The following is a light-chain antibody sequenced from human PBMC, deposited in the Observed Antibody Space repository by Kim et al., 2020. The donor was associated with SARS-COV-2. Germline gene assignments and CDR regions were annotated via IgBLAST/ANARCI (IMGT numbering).Light chain of an antibody. CDR2: EDD. Sequence: NFMLTQPHSVSESPGKTATISCTRSSGSIDGNYVQWYQQRPGGVPTIVIYEDDQRPSGVSDRFSGSIDNSSNSASLTISGLRTEDEADYYCQSYNRDNVIFGGGTQLTVL. J-gene: IGLJ2*01. CDR3: QSYNRDNVI. V-gene: IGLV6-57*03. CDR1: SGSIDGNY.